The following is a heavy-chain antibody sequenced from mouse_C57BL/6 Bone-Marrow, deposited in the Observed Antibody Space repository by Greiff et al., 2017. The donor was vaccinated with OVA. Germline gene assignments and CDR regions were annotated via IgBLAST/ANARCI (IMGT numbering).Heavy chain of an antibody. CDR2: IDPETGGT. CDR3: TRTLYYPFAY. V-gene: IGHV1-15*01. D-gene: IGHD2-1*01. Sequence: QVQLKESGAELVRPGASVTLSCKASGYTFTDYEMHWVKQTPVHGLEWIGAIDPETGGTAYNQKFKGKAILTADKSSSTAYMELRSLTSEDSAVYYCTRTLYYPFAYWGQGTLVTVSA. J-gene: IGHJ3*01. CDR1: GYTFTDYE.